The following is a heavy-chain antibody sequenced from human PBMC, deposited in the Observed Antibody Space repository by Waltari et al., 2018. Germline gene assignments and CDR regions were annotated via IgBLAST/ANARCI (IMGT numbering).Heavy chain of an antibody. CDR2: ISSSRSYI. Sequence: EVQLVESGGGLVKPGGSLRLSCAASGFTFSSYSMNWVRQAPGKGLEWVSSISSSRSYIYYADSVKGRFTISRDNAKNSLYLQMNSLRAEDTAVYYCARDYDSSGYYRGVDYWGQGTLVTVSS. D-gene: IGHD3-22*01. CDR3: ARDYDSSGYYRGVDY. V-gene: IGHV3-21*01. J-gene: IGHJ4*02. CDR1: GFTFSSYS.